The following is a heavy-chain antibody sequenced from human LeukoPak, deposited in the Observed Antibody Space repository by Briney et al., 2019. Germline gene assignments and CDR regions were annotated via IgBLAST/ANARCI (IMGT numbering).Heavy chain of an antibody. Sequence: SETLSLTCAVSGYSISSGYYWGWIRQPPGKGLEWIGCIYHSGSTYYNPSLKSRVTISVDTSKNQFSLKLSSVTAADTAVYYCASTGTTALFDYWGQGTLVTVSS. CDR3: ASTGTTALFDY. CDR2: IYHSGST. CDR1: GYSISSGYY. D-gene: IGHD1-7*01. V-gene: IGHV4-38-2*01. J-gene: IGHJ4*02.